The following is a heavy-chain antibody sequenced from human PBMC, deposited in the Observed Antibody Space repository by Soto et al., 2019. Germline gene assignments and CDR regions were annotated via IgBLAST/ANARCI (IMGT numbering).Heavy chain of an antibody. V-gene: IGHV3-23*01. D-gene: IGHD3-22*01. Sequence: PGGSLRLSCAASGFTFSSYAMSWVRQAPGKGLEWVSAISGSGGSTYYADSVKGRFTISRDNSKNTLYLQMNSLRAEDTAVYYCAKDLDYYDSSGYYQDYWGQGTRVTVSS. CDR2: ISGSGGST. J-gene: IGHJ4*02. CDR3: AKDLDYYDSSGYYQDY. CDR1: GFTFSSYA.